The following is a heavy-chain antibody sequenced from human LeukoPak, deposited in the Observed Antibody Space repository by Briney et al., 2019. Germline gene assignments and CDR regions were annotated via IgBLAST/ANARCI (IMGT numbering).Heavy chain of an antibody. Sequence: SVKVSCKASGGTFSSYAISWVRQAPGQGLEWMGRIIPILGTANYAQKFQGRVTITADKSTSTAYMELSSLRSEDTAVYYCARHLDIVATTLIDYWGQGTLVTVSS. CDR1: GGTFSSYA. CDR2: IIPILGTA. V-gene: IGHV1-69*04. D-gene: IGHD5-12*01. J-gene: IGHJ4*02. CDR3: ARHLDIVATTLIDY.